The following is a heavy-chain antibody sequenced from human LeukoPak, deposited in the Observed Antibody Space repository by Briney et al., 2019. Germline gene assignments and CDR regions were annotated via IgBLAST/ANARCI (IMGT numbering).Heavy chain of an antibody. Sequence: RASETLSLTCTVSGGSISSYYWSWIRQPPGKGLEWIGYIYYSGSTNYNPSLKSRVTISVDTSKNQFSLKLSSVTAADTAVYYCARLIAAAGTGNCWFDPWGQGTLVTVSS. V-gene: IGHV4-59*01. CDR2: IYYSGST. CDR3: ARLIAAAGTGNCWFDP. D-gene: IGHD6-13*01. CDR1: GGSISSYY. J-gene: IGHJ5*02.